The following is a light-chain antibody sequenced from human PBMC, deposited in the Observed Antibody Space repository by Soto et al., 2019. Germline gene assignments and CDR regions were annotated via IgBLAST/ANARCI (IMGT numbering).Light chain of an antibody. Sequence: EIVWLQKQGTRALSAGGGAIGGCRARQSVSSSYLAWYQQKPGQAPRLLIYGASSRATGIPDRFSGSGSGTAFTLTIRRLEPDDFAVYPSQQDGSSPLFTFTPGTKVDIK. V-gene: IGKV3-20*01. CDR1: QSVSSSY. CDR2: GAS. J-gene: IGKJ3*01. CDR3: QQDGSSPLFT.